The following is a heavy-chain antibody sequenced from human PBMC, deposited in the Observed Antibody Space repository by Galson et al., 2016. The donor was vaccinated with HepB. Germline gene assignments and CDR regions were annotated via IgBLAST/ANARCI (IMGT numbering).Heavy chain of an antibody. CDR3: ARASGPLTYYYDSSGYEDY. J-gene: IGHJ4*02. CDR1: GGSVSSGTYY. CDR2: IHDSGST. Sequence: SGTLSLTCTVSGGSVSSGTYYWSWIRQPPGKGLEWIGYIHDSGSTNYNPSLKSRVTVSVDTSKNQFSLRLNSVTAADTAVYYCARASGPLTYYYDSSGYEDYWGQGTLVTVSS. D-gene: IGHD3-22*01. V-gene: IGHV4-61*01.